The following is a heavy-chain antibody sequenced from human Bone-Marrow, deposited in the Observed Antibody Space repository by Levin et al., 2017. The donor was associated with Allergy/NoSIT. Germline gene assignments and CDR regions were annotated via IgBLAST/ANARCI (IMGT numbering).Heavy chain of an antibody. CDR2: TNNEGIT. V-gene: IGHV3-53*01. CDR3: ATEQVPQNTLDV. CDR1: GFTATPNY. D-gene: IGHD2/OR15-2a*01. Sequence: GESLKISCVASGFTATPNYISWVRQAPGRGLQWLSVTNNEGITSYADSVQGRFTIPRDSSKNILYLQIDSVKGEDTAVYHCATEQVPQNTLDVWGQGTTVIVSS. J-gene: IGHJ6*02.